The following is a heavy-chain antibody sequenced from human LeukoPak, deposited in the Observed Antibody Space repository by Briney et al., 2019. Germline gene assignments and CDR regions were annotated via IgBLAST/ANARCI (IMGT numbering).Heavy chain of an antibody. CDR2: IYSGGST. Sequence: GSLRLSCAASGFTVSSNYMSWVRQAPGKGLEWVSVIYSGGSTYYADSVKGRFAVSRDNSKNTLYLQMNSLRADDTAIYYCAKVLYTSSWYGLFDFWGQGTLVTVSS. J-gene: IGHJ4*02. V-gene: IGHV3-53*01. CDR1: GFTVSSNY. CDR3: AKVLYTSSWYGLFDF. D-gene: IGHD6-6*01.